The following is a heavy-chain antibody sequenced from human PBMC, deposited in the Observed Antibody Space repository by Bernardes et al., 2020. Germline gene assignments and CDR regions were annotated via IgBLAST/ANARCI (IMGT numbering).Heavy chain of an antibody. D-gene: IGHD1-20*01. J-gene: IGHJ4*01. CDR3: AKGGGYNWNYFDY. Sequence: GGSLRLSCAASGFTFSDYAMSWVRQAPGKGLEWVSAIIGSGVGTHFTDSVKGRFTISRDNSKNTLYLQMNTLRAEDTAVYYCAKGGGYNWNYFDYWGHGTLVTVSS. CDR1: GFTFSDYA. CDR2: IIGSGVGT. V-gene: IGHV3-23*01.